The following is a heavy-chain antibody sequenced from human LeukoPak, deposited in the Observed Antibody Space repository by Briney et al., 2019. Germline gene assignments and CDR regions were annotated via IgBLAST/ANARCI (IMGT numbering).Heavy chain of an antibody. J-gene: IGHJ6*02. Sequence: GGSLRLSCAASGFTVSSNYMSWVRQAPGKGLEWVSVIYSGGSTYYADSVKGRFTISRDNSKNTLYLQMNSLRAEDTAVYYCARDRRYSGYDFGYYYYGMDVWGQGTTVTVSS. V-gene: IGHV3-53*01. CDR1: GFTVSSNY. CDR2: IYSGGST. D-gene: IGHD5-12*01. CDR3: ARDRRYSGYDFGYYYYGMDV.